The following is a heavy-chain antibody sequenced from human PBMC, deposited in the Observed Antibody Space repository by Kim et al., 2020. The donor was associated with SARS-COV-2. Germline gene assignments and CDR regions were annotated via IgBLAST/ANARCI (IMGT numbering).Heavy chain of an antibody. CDR2: INPSGGST. D-gene: IGHD6-19*01. CDR1: GYTFTSYY. CDR3: ARGLLGIAVAPGEYGMDV. V-gene: IGHV1-46*01. Sequence: ASVKVSCKASGYTFTSYYMHWVRQAPGQGLEWMGIINPSGGSTSYAQKFQGRVTMTRDTSTSTVYMELSSLRSEDTAVYYCARGLLGIAVAPGEYGMDVWGQGTTVTVSS. J-gene: IGHJ6*02.